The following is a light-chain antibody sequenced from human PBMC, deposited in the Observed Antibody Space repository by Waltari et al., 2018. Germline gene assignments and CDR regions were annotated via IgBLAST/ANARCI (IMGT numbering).Light chain of an antibody. CDR1: SSPVSSTPY. CDR3: ALYMGSGIWV. V-gene: IGLV8-61*01. J-gene: IGLJ3*02. CDR2: KIN. Sequence: TAATQEPSLSVSPGGTITLTCAFRSSPVSSTPYASWYQQTPGQTPRTLVYKINTRSSGVPDRFSGSMLGNKAALTITGAQAEDESDYYCALYMGSGIWVFGGGTKLTVL.